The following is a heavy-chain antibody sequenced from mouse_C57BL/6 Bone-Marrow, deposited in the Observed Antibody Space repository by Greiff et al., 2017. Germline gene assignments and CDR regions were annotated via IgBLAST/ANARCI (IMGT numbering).Heavy chain of an antibody. V-gene: IGHV1-59*01. D-gene: IGHD2-4*01. CDR2: IDPSDSYT. CDR1: GYTFTSYW. Sequence: QVQLQQPGAELVRPGTSVKLSCKASGYTFTSYWMHWVKQRPGQGLEWIGVIDPSDSYTNYNQKFKGKATLTVDTSSSTAYVQLSSLTSEDSAVYYCARCDYDWFAYWGQGTLVTVSA. J-gene: IGHJ3*01. CDR3: ARCDYDWFAY.